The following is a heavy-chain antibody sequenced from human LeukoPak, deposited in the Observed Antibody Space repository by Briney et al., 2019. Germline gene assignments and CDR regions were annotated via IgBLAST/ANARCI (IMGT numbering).Heavy chain of an antibody. CDR3: ARVGVPAAMREHFDF. J-gene: IGHJ4*02. Sequence: ASVKVSCKASGYTFSGYYMHWVRQAPGQGLEWVGWINPKSGYAYFAEKFQGRVSMTRETSISTAYMELSSLRSDDTAIYFCARVGVPAAMREHFDFWGQGTLVTVSS. CDR1: GYTFSGYY. CDR2: INPKSGYA. V-gene: IGHV1-2*02. D-gene: IGHD2-2*01.